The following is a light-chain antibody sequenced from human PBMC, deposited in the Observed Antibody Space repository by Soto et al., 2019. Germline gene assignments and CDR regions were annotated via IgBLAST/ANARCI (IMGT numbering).Light chain of an antibody. V-gene: IGLV2-8*01. CDR2: EVT. Sequence: QSVLTQPPSASGSPGQSVTISCIGTSSDVGGYNYVSWYQQHPGKAPKLMIYEVTKRPSGVPDRFSGSKSGNTASLTVSGLLAEDEADYYCQSYDLSLHNYVFGTGTKLTVL. J-gene: IGLJ1*01. CDR1: SSDVGGYNY. CDR3: QSYDLSLHNYV.